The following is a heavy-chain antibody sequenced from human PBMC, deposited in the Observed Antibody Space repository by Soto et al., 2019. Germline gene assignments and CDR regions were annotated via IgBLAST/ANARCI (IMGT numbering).Heavy chain of an antibody. CDR1: GFTFTSSA. CDR2: IVVGSGNT. D-gene: IGHD6-19*01. Sequence: SVKVSCKASGFTFTSSAVQWVRQARGQRLEWIGWIVVGSGNTNYAQKFQERVTITRDMSTSTAYMELSSLRSEDTAVYYCAADVGLAVAENYYYYYGMDVWGQGTTVTVSS. V-gene: IGHV1-58*01. J-gene: IGHJ6*02. CDR3: AADVGLAVAENYYYYYGMDV.